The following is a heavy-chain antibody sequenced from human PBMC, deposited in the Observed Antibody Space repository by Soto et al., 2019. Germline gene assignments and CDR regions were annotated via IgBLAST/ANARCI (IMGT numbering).Heavy chain of an antibody. Sequence: QVQLVESGGGLVKPGGSLRLSCAASGFTFSDYYMSWIRQAPGKGLEWLSYISISGGTIYYADSVKGRFSISRDNAKNSLYLQLSSLRAEDTAGYFCARERARVFDSGGQGTLVTVSS. CDR1: GFTFSDYY. V-gene: IGHV3-11*01. CDR3: ARERARVFDS. J-gene: IGHJ4*02. CDR2: ISISGGTI.